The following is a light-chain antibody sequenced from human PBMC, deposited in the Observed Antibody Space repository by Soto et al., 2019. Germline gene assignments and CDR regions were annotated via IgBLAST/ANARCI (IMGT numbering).Light chain of an antibody. Sequence: EIVMTQSPATLSVSPGERATLSCRASQSVSSKLAWYQQKPGQAPRLLIYGASSRATGIPDRFSGSGSGTDFTLTISGLEPEDFAVYYCQHFGNSLWTFGQGTKVDIK. CDR2: GAS. V-gene: IGKV3-20*01. CDR3: QHFGNSLWT. CDR1: QSVSSK. J-gene: IGKJ1*01.